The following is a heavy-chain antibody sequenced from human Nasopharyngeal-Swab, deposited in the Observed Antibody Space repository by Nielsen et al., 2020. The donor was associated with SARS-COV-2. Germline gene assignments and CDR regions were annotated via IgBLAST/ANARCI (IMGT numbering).Heavy chain of an antibody. J-gene: IGHJ4*02. CDR2: IKSKTDGGTT. CDR1: GFTFRNAW. D-gene: IGHD3-16*02. V-gene: IGHV3-15*01. Sequence: GESLKTSCAASGFTFRNAWMSLVRPAPGKGPEWVGRIKSKTDGGTTDYAAPVKGRFTISRDDSKNTLYLQMHSLKTEDTAVYYCTTDRFYDYVWGSYRPNDYWGQGTLVTVSS. CDR3: TTDRFYDYVWGSYRPNDY.